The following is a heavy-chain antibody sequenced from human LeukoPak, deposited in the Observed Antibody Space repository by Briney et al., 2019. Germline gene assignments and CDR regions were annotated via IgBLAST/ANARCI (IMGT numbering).Heavy chain of an antibody. V-gene: IGHV3-30*18. CDR3: AKDRTGFVVAATYADY. J-gene: IGHJ4*02. D-gene: IGHD2-15*01. CDR2: ISYDGSNK. CDR1: GFTFSSYG. Sequence: GRSLRLPCGASGFTFSSYGMHWVREAPGKGLEWVAVISYDGSNKLYADSVEGRFTISRDNCENTLYLKMNSLRAEDTGVYYCAKDRTGFVVAATYADYWGQGTLVTVST.